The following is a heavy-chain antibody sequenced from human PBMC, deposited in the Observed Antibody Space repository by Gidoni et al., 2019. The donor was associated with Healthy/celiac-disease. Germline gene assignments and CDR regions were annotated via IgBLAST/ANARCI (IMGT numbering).Heavy chain of an antibody. Sequence: QLQLQESGPGLVKPSETLSLTCTSPGGSISSYYWSWIRQPPGKGLEWIGYIYYSGSTNYNPSLKSRVTISVDTSKNQFSLKLSSVTAADTAVYYCARASFMGLYAFDIWGQGTMVTVSS. CDR3: ARASFMGLYAFDI. J-gene: IGHJ3*02. CDR1: GGSISSYY. D-gene: IGHD3-10*01. CDR2: IYYSGST. V-gene: IGHV4-59*01.